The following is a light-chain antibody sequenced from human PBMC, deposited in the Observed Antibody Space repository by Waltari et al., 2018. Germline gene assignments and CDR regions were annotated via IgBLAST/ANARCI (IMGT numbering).Light chain of an antibody. CDR3: QQSESLPLT. V-gene: IGKV1-39*01. J-gene: IGKJ4*01. CDR1: QTITKY. Sequence: DIQMTQSPSSLSASVGDRVTITCRPSQTITKYLNWYQQKPGKAHKLLIAAVSSLQSGVPSRFSGSGSGTDFTLTISSLQPEDFATYYCQQSESLPLTFGGGTKVEIK. CDR2: AVS.